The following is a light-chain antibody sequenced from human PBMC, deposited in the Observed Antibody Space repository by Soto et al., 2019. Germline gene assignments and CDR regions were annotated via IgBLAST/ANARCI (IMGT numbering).Light chain of an antibody. Sequence: QSALTQPASVSGSPGQSITISCTGTSSDVGGYTYVSWYQQHPGRAPKLMIYEVSNRPSGVSNRFSGSKSGNTASLTISGLQAEDEADYYCSSYTTRNTVLFGGGTKVTGL. J-gene: IGLJ2*01. CDR1: SSDVGGYTY. V-gene: IGLV2-14*01. CDR3: SSYTTRNTVL. CDR2: EVS.